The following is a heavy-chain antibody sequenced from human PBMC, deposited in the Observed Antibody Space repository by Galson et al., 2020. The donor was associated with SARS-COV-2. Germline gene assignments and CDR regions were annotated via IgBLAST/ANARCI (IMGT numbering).Heavy chain of an antibody. V-gene: IGHV3-30*18. Sequence: GGSLRLSCAASGFTFSNYGMHWVRQAPGKGLEWMAVILYEGSNKYYADSVRGRFFISRDNSKNTLYLQMDSLRPEDTAVYYWAKRPKLFEIWPYGRDVWGQGTTVTGSS. CDR3: AKRPKLFEIWPYGRDV. J-gene: IGHJ6*02. D-gene: IGHD3-10*02. CDR1: GFTFSNYG. CDR2: ILYEGSNK.